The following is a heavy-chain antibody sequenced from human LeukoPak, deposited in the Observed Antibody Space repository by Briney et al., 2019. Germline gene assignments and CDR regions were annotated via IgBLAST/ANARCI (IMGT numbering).Heavy chain of an antibody. CDR2: IKQDGSEK. J-gene: IGHJ4*02. D-gene: IGHD2-15*01. CDR1: GFTFSIYC. CDR3: ARSIVVVVAAQYYFDY. Sequence: GRSLRLSCAASGFTFSIYCMSCVRRAPGMGLEGGANIKQDGSEKYYVGSVKGGFPISRENAKNSLYLQMNSRRAEDTAVYYCARSIVVVVAAQYYFDYWGQGTLVTVSS. V-gene: IGHV3-7*01.